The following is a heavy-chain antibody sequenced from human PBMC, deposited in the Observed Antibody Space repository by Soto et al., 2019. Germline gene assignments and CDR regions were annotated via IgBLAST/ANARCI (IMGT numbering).Heavy chain of an antibody. Sequence: ASWKVSCNPSGYNFIAYYVHWVRQAPGQGLEWMGYVSPNNGATIYAQKFQGRVTLTRDTSISTAYMDLTRLTSDDTAIYYCARIEGSASSAGDSGQGPQYTVSS. V-gene: IGHV1-2*02. CDR2: VSPNNGAT. CDR3: ARIEGSASSAGD. D-gene: IGHD3-10*01. J-gene: IGHJ4*02. CDR1: GYNFIAYY.